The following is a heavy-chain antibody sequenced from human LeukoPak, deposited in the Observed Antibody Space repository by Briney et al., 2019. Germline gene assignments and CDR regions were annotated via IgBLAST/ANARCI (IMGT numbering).Heavy chain of an antibody. CDR3: AKNGDRGAYCSGGTCYPYYYYYMDV. D-gene: IGHD2-15*01. V-gene: IGHV3-23*01. J-gene: IGHJ6*03. CDR1: GLTFSSYG. Sequence: GGSLRLSCAASGLTFSSYGMSWVRQAPGRGLEWVSAISTTGGTTYYADTVRGRFTISRDNSRNTLYLQMNSLRAEDTAIYYCAKNGDRGAYCSGGTCYPYYYYYMDVWGKGTTVTISS. CDR2: ISTTGGTT.